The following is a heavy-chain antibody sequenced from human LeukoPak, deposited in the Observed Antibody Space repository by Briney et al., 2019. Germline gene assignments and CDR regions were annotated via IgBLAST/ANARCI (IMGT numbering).Heavy chain of an antibody. V-gene: IGHV3-30*18. D-gene: IGHD3-10*01. CDR1: GFTFSSYG. CDR2: ISYDGSNK. CDR3: AKDGSWFGELYYGMDV. J-gene: IGHJ6*02. Sequence: GGSLRLSCAASGFTFSSYGMHWVRQAPGKGLEWVAVISYDGSNKYYADSVKGRFTIPRDNSKNTLYLQMNSLRAEDTAVYYCAKDGSWFGELYYGMDVWGQGTTVTVSS.